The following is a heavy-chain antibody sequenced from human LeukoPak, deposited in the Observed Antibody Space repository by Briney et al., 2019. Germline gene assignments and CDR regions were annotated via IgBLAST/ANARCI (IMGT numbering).Heavy chain of an antibody. Sequence: QPGGSLRLSCAVSGITVSNDYMSWVRQAPGKGLEWVSVIYGGGDTYYADSVRGRFTISRDNFENTLFLQMDSLRPEDTAVYYCTRLWPSSHHFFDSWGQGTLVTVSS. CDR3: TRLWPSSHHFFDS. D-gene: IGHD2-21*01. J-gene: IGHJ4*02. V-gene: IGHV3-53*01. CDR2: IYGGGDT. CDR1: GITVSNDY.